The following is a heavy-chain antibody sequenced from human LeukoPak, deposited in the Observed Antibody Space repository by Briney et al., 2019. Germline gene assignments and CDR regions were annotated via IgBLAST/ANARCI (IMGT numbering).Heavy chain of an antibody. Sequence: ASVTVSCKASGYTFTSYAMNWVRQAPGQGLEGMGWINTNTGNPTYAQGFTGRFVFSLDTSVSTAYLQISSLKAEDTAVYYCAREYDSRVRGLFDYWGQGTLVTVSS. CDR1: GYTFTSYA. CDR2: INTNTGNP. D-gene: IGHD3-10*01. CDR3: AREYDSRVRGLFDY. J-gene: IGHJ4*02. V-gene: IGHV7-4-1*02.